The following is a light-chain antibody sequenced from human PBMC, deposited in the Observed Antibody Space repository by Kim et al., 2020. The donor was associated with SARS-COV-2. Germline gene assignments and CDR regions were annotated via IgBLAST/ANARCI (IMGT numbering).Light chain of an antibody. V-gene: IGLV2-14*01. CDR1: SSDIGDIRF. CDR2: DIS. CDR3: SAYYRMNVYV. Sequence: QSALTQPASVSGSPGQSIILSCTGTSSDIGDIRFVSWYQQSPGKVPKLIIFDISQRPSGVSPRFSGSKSVNTASLTISGLQAEDEALYYCSAYYRMNVYVFGTGTAVTVL. J-gene: IGLJ1*01.